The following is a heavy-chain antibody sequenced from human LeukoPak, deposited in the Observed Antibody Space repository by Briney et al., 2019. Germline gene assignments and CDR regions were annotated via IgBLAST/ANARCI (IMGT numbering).Heavy chain of an antibody. CDR2: IYSGAGGGGT. CDR3: ARDSTATGYFDS. V-gene: IGHV3-53*01. D-gene: IGHD1-1*01. J-gene: IGHJ4*02. Sequence: GGSLRLSCAASGFTVNNNYISWVRQAPGKGLEWVSVIYSGAGGGGTYYADSVKGRFTISRDNSKNTLYLQMSSLRAEDTAVYYCARDSTATGYFDSWGQGTLVTVSS. CDR1: GFTVNNNY.